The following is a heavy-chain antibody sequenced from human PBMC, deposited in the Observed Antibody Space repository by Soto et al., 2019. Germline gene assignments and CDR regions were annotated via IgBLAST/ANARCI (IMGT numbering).Heavy chain of an antibody. J-gene: IGHJ4*02. V-gene: IGHV1-69*13. CDR1: GGTFSSYA. D-gene: IGHD6-19*01. CDR3: ARGGATAVAGTRILDY. Sequence: GASVKVSCKASGGTFSSYANSWVRQAPGQGLEWMGGIIPIFGTANYAQKFQGRVTITADESTSTAYMELSSLRSEDTAVYYCARGGATAVAGTRILDYWGQGTLVTVSS. CDR2: IIPIFGTA.